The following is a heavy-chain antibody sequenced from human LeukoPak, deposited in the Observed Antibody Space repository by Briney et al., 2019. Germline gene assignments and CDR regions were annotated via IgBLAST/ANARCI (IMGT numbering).Heavy chain of an antibody. D-gene: IGHD5-18*01. V-gene: IGHV5-51*01. Sequence: GESLKIPCKGSGYRFTNYWIGWVRQVPGKGLEWMGIIYPDDSGTRYSPSFQGQVTLSADKSITTAYLQWSSLKASDTAMYYCARRTAGSSYGSSWDYYDYWGQGTLVTVSS. CDR2: IYPDDSGT. CDR3: ARRTAGSSYGSSWDYYDY. CDR1: GYRFTNYW. J-gene: IGHJ4*02.